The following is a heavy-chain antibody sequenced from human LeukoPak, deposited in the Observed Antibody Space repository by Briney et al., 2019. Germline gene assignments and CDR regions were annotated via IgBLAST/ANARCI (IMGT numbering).Heavy chain of an antibody. CDR2: ISAYNGNT. V-gene: IGHV1-18*01. J-gene: IGHJ4*02. CDR1: GYTFTSYG. D-gene: IGHD6-13*01. Sequence: ASVKVSCTASGYTFTSYGISWVRQAPGQGLEWLGWISAYNGNTNYAQRLQGRVTMTTDTSTTTAYMELRSLRSDDTAVYYCARDRASSWYGPFDYWGQGTLVTVSS. CDR3: ARDRASSWYGPFDY.